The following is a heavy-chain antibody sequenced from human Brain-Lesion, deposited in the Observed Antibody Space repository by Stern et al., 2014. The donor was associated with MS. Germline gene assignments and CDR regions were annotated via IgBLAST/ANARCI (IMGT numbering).Heavy chain of an antibody. J-gene: IGHJ4*02. Sequence: QVPLVESGAEVKKPAASVKVSCKASGYTFSSYEITWVRPASGHGLAWMGWVNPYSGNTGYAQKFKGRVSMTSDPSISTVYMELTSLTSDDTAVYFCARAVRNQLLSEYWGQGTLVPVSS. CDR2: VNPYSGNT. CDR1: GYTFSSYE. V-gene: IGHV1-8*01. CDR3: ARAVRNQLLSEY. D-gene: IGHD2-2*01.